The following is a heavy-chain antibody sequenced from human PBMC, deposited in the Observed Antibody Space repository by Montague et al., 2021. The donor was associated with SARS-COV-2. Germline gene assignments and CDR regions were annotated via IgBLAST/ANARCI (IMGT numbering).Heavy chain of an antibody. CDR2: VYWDDDK. Sequence: PALVKPTQTLTLTCTFSGVSLTSNNMGVGWIRRPPGKALECLAFVYWDDDKRYSPSLQSRLTITKDTSKNQVVLTMTNMDPVDTGTYYCAHRRRNYGMDVWGQGTTVTVSS. V-gene: IGHV2-5*02. CDR1: GVSLTSNNMG. CDR3: AHRRRNYGMDV. J-gene: IGHJ6*02.